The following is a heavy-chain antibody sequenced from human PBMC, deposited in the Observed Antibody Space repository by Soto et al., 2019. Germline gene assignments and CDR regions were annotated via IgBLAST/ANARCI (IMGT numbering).Heavy chain of an antibody. CDR1: GGSISSGDYY. D-gene: IGHD2-21*02. V-gene: IGHV4-30-4*01. CDR2: IYYSGST. Sequence: QVQLQESGPGLVKPSQTLSLTCTVSGGSISSGDYYWSWIRQPPGKGVEWIGYIYYSGSTYYNPSLKSRVTLSVDTSKNQFSLKLSSVTAADTAVYYCARAMVVTQNWFDPWGQGTLVTVSS. J-gene: IGHJ5*02. CDR3: ARAMVVTQNWFDP.